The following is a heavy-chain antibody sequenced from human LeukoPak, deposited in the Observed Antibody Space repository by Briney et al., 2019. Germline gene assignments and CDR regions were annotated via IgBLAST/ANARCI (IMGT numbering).Heavy chain of an antibody. D-gene: IGHD6-13*01. V-gene: IGHV3-30*02. CDR1: GFIFSAYG. Sequence: GGSLRLSCAASGFIFSAYGMHWVRQAPGKGPEWVAFIRYDGNYKYYADSVKGRFTISRDNSKNTLYLQMNSLRAEDMAVYYCAKDGSSWYDYWGQGTLVTVSS. CDR3: AKDGSSWYDY. J-gene: IGHJ4*02. CDR2: IRYDGNYK.